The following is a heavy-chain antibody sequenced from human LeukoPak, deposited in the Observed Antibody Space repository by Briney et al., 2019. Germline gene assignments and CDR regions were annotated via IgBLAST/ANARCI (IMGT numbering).Heavy chain of an antibody. V-gene: IGHV3-66*01. CDR2: IYSGGST. CDR3: ARYRRNSPPSSEGGSYYFDY. CDR1: GFTFSSYD. D-gene: IGHD1-26*01. J-gene: IGHJ4*02. Sequence: PGGSLRLSCAASGFTFSSYDMSWVRQAPGKGLEWVSVIYSGGSTYYADSVKGRFTISRDNSKNTLYLQMNSLRAEDTAVYYCARYRRNSPPSSEGGSYYFDYWGQGTLVTVSS.